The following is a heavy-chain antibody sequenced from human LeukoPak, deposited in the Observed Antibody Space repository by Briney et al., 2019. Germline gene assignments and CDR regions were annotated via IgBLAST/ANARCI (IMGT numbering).Heavy chain of an antibody. CDR1: GYTFTGYY. V-gene: IGHV1-2*06. D-gene: IGHD3-10*01. CDR3: ATYYYGSGSSAFDY. CDR2: INPNSGDT. Sequence: ASVKVSCKASGYTFTGYYMHWVRQAPGQGLEWMGRINPNSGDTNYTQKFQGRVTMTRDTSISTAYMELNRLRSDDTAVYYCATYYYGSGSSAFDYWGQGTLVTVSS. J-gene: IGHJ4*02.